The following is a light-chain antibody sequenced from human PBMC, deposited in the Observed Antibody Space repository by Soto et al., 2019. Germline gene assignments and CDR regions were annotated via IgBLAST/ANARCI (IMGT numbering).Light chain of an antibody. CDR2: AAS. V-gene: IGKV1-39*01. CDR1: QSISSY. CDR3: QQSYSTPYT. Sequence: DIQMTQSPSSLSASVGDRVTITCRASQSISSYLNWYQQKPGKAPKLQIYAASSLQTGVPYRFSGSGSGTDFTLTISSLQPEDFATYYCQQSYSTPYTFGRGTKLEIK. J-gene: IGKJ2*01.